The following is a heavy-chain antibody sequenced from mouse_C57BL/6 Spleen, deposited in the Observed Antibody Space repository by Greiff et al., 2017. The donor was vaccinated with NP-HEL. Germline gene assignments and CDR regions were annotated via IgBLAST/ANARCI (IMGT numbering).Heavy chain of an antibody. CDR1: GYTFTDYY. V-gene: IGHV1-26*01. CDR2: INPNNGGT. Sequence: EVQLQQSGPELVKPGASVKISCKASGYTFTDYYMNWVKQSHGKSLEWIGDINPNNGGTRYNQKFKGKATLTVDKSSSTAYMELRSLTSEDSAVYYCSRSPYDSFDYWGQGTTLTVSS. J-gene: IGHJ2*01. D-gene: IGHD2-4*01. CDR3: SRSPYDSFDY.